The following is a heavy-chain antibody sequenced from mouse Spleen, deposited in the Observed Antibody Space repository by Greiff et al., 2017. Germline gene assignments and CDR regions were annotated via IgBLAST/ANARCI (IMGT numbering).Heavy chain of an antibody. V-gene: IGHV1-82*01. J-gene: IGHJ4*01. CDR1: GYAFSSSW. D-gene: IGHD3-2*02. CDR3: ARDSSGYPYYAMDY. CDR2: IYPGDGDT. Sequence: VQVVESGPELVKPGASVKISCKASGYAFSSSWMNWVKQRPGKGLEWIGRIYPGDGDTNYNGKFKGKATLTADKSSSTAYMQLSSLTSEDSAVYFCARDSSGYPYYAMDYWGQGTSVTVSS.